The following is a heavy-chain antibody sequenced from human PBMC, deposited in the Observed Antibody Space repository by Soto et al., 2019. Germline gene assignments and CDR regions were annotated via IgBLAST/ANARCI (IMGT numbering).Heavy chain of an antibody. CDR1: GFTFSSYA. D-gene: IGHD6-13*01. V-gene: IGHV3-23*01. CDR3: ARDNGIAGSFDP. Sequence: GGSLSLSCAASGFTFSSYAMSWARQAPGKGLEWVSAIGGTADSTQYADSVKGRFTISRDNSKNTLYLQMNSLRDEDTSVYYCARDNGIAGSFDPWGQGTLVTVSS. CDR2: IGGTADST. J-gene: IGHJ5*02.